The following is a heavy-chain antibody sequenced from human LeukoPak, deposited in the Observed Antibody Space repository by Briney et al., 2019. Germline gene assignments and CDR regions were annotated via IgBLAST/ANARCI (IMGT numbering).Heavy chain of an antibody. D-gene: IGHD2-2*02. Sequence: GGSLRLSCAASGLTFSSYTMNWVRQAPGKGLEWVSSITSSSSYIYYADSVKGRFTISRDNAKNSLYLQMNSLRAEDTAVYYCAKDQGCSSTSCYNAFDIWGQGTMVTVSS. CDR2: ITSSSSYI. CDR1: GLTFSSYT. V-gene: IGHV3-21*01. CDR3: AKDQGCSSTSCYNAFDI. J-gene: IGHJ3*02.